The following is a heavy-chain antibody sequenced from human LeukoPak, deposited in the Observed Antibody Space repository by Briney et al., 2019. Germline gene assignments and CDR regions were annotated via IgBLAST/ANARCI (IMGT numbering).Heavy chain of an antibody. V-gene: IGHV4-39*01. CDR3: ARGSPEVGYNY. J-gene: IGHJ4*02. CDR2: IYYSGST. D-gene: IGHD5-24*01. Sequence: SETLSLTCTVSGGSISSSSYYWGWIRQPPGKGLEWIGSIYYSGSTYYNPSLKSRVTISVDTSKNQFSLKLSSVTAADTAVYYCARGSPEVGYNYWGQGTLVTVSS. CDR1: GGSISSSSYY.